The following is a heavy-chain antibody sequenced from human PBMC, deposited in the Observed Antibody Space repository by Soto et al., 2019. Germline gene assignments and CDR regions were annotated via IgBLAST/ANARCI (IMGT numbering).Heavy chain of an antibody. V-gene: IGHV3-33*01. CDR1: GFTFSSYG. J-gene: IGHJ6*03. CDR3: ARDRGSGNYYMDV. D-gene: IGHD3-10*01. CDR2: IWYDGSNK. Sequence: GGSLRLSCAASGFTFSSYGMHWVRQAPGKGLEWVAVIWYDGSNKYYADSVKGRFTISRDNSKNTLYLQMNSLRAEDTAVYYCARDRGSGNYYMDVWGKGTTVTVSS.